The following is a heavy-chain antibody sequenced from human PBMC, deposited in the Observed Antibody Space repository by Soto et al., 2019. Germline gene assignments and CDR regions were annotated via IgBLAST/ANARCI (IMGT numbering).Heavy chain of an antibody. J-gene: IGHJ4*02. V-gene: IGHV3-23*01. CDR1: GFTFGNYA. CDR2: AGPRGSST. D-gene: IGHD3-22*01. CDR3: ARTYYSDSTCYYRTFDY. Sequence: GGSLRLSFAASGFTFGNYAMSWVRLAPGKGLEWVSVAGPRGSSTFYADFVRGRFTISRDNVEKPLYLQMNSLRDADTALYFCARTYYSDSTCYYRTFDYWGQGTLVTVSS.